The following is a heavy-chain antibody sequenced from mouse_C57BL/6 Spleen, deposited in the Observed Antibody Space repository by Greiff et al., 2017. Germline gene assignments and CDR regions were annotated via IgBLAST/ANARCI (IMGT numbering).Heavy chain of an antibody. CDR3: ARQGDGSWYFDV. J-gene: IGHJ1*03. CDR1: GFTFSSYG. V-gene: IGHV5-6*01. Sequence: EVNVVESGGDLVKPGGSLKLSCAASGFTFSSYGMSWVRQTPDKRLEWVATISSGGSYTYYPDSVKGRFTISRDNAKNTLYLQMSSLKSEDTAMYYCARQGDGSWYFDVWGTGTTVTVSS. CDR2: ISSGGSYT. D-gene: IGHD2-3*01.